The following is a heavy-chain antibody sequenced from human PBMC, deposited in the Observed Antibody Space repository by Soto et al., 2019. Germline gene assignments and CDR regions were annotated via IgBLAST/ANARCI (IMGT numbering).Heavy chain of an antibody. V-gene: IGHV5-51*01. CDR3: ARHNSNFRYYYAAMDD. D-gene: IGHD4-4*01. Sequence: GESLEISCKGSGFSFFGYWIRWVRQMPGNGMEWMGIIYPGDSDTRYSPSFQVHVTITVHQYTRTAYLQWNTLKPSDTAMYYCARHNSNFRYYYAAMDDWGQGTTVTVSS. J-gene: IGHJ6*02. CDR2: IYPGDSDT. CDR1: GFSFFGYW.